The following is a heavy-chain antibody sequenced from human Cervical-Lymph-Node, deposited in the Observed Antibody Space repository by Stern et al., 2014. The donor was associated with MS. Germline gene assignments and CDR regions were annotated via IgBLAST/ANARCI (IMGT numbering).Heavy chain of an antibody. Sequence: VQLVESGPGLVKPSETLSLTCTVSVGSVNIGSYYWSWIRQSPGKGLEWIGYIYYSGSTTYNPSLKSRVTISVDTSKNQFSLNLSSVTAADTAVYYCARQVLGYGVKERWYFDLWGRGTLVTVSS. CDR1: VGSVNIGSYY. J-gene: IGHJ2*01. CDR3: ARQVLGYGVKERWYFDL. D-gene: IGHD4-23*01. V-gene: IGHV4-61*01. CDR2: IYYSGST.